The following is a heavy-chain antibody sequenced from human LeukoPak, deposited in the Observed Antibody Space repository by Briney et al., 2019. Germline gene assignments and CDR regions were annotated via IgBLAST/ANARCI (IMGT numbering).Heavy chain of an antibody. J-gene: IGHJ3*01. CDR1: GFTFVGYW. Sequence: GGSLRLSCAASGFTFVGYWMSWVRQAPGKGLECVANIKQDGSEKYYVDSVKGRFTISRDNTKNSLYLQMNSLRAEDTAVYCCARDHQLGAPMEDVWGQGTVVTVSS. D-gene: IGHD6-6*01. CDR2: IKQDGSEK. CDR3: ARDHQLGAPMEDV. V-gene: IGHV3-7*01.